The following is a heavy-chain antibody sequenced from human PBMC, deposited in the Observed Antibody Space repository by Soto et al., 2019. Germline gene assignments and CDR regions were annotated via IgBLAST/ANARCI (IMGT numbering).Heavy chain of an antibody. J-gene: IGHJ4*02. Sequence: PSETLSLTCTVSGGSSSSSSYYWGWIRQPPGKGLEWIGSIYYSGSTYYNPSLKSRVTISVDTSKNQFSLKLSSVTAADTAVYYCASDEDAQDPLNFGYGAKTFDYWGQGTLVTVSS. CDR2: IYYSGST. CDR3: ASDEDAQDPLNFGYGAKTFDY. CDR1: GGSSSSSSYY. D-gene: IGHD5-18*01. V-gene: IGHV4-39*01.